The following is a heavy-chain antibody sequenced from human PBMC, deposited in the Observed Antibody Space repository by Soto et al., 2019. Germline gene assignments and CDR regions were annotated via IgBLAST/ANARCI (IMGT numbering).Heavy chain of an antibody. Sequence: SETLSLTCTVSGGSISSYYWNWIRQSPGKGLEWIGYISYSGSTNYNPSLKSRVTISVDTSKNQFSLKLSSVTAADTAVSYCARQDTSGYAFDYWGQGTLVTVSS. CDR1: GGSISSYY. V-gene: IGHV4-59*08. CDR3: ARQDTSGYAFDY. D-gene: IGHD3-22*01. CDR2: ISYSGST. J-gene: IGHJ4*02.